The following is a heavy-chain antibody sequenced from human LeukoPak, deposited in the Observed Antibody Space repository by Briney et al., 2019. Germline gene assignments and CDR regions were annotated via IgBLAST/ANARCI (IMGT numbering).Heavy chain of an antibody. D-gene: IGHD3-16*01. J-gene: IGHJ3*02. V-gene: IGHV4-61*01. CDR2: IFTGGSS. Sequence: SETLSLTCTVSGGSVSSESCHWTWIRQPPGKGLEWIAYIFTGGSSYYNPSLKSRVTISVDTSKNQFSLKLNSVTAADTAQYHCARGVGGVREGFDIWGQGTMVTVSS. CDR3: ARGVGGVREGFDI. CDR1: GGSVSSESCH.